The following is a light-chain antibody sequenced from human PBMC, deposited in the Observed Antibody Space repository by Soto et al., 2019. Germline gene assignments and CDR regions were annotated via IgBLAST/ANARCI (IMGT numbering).Light chain of an antibody. CDR2: GAS. J-gene: IGKJ1*01. Sequence: EVVLTQSPGTLSLSPGERAPLSCRASQSVSSNYLAWYQHKPGQAPRLLIYGASDRAAGIPDRFSGGGSGTDFTLTISRLEPEDFAVYYCQQYGGSLSWTFGQGTKVDIK. CDR1: QSVSSNY. CDR3: QQYGGSLSWT. V-gene: IGKV3-20*01.